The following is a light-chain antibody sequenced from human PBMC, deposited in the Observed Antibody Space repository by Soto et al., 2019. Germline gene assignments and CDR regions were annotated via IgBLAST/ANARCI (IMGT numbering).Light chain of an antibody. J-gene: IGLJ2*01. V-gene: IGLV1-40*01. CDR2: DSF. Sequence: QSVLTQPPSVSGAPGQRVTISCTGSSSNIGAGFDVHWYQQLPGTAPKLIIYDSFKRPSGVPDRFSGSKSGTSASLAITGLQTEDEADYYCQSYDNSLSGVVFGGGTKVTVL. CDR3: QSYDNSLSGVV. CDR1: SSNIGAGFD.